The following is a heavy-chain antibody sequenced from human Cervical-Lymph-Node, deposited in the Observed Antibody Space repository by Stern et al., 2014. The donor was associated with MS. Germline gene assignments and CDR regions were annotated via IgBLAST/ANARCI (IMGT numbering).Heavy chain of an antibody. CDR3: AREVAGHRLGMMDV. J-gene: IGHJ6*02. CDR2: INPSGGST. CDR1: GYTFTSYH. V-gene: IGHV1-46*01. D-gene: IGHD6-19*01. Sequence: VQLLESGAEVKKPGASVKVSCKASGYTFTSYHMHWGLPAPGHGVEGLGIINPSGGSTRYAQKFQGRVTMTRDTSTSTVYMELSSLRSEDTAVYYCAREVAGHRLGMMDVWGQGTTVTVSS.